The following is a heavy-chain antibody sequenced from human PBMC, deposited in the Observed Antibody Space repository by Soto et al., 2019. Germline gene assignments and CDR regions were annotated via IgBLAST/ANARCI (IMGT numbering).Heavy chain of an antibody. V-gene: IGHV1-3*01. Sequence: QVQLVQSGAEVKKPGASVKVSCKASGYTFTSYAMHWVRQAPGQRLEWMGWINAGNGNTKYSQKFPGRVTVTKDTSASTAYMELSSLRSEDTAVYYCARDLGGWPDYWGQGTLVTVSS. J-gene: IGHJ4*02. D-gene: IGHD2-15*01. CDR3: ARDLGGWPDY. CDR1: GYTFTSYA. CDR2: INAGNGNT.